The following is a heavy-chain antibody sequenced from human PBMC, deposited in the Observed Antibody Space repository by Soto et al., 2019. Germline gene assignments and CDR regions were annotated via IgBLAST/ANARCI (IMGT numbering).Heavy chain of an antibody. Sequence: QVQLQESGPGLVTPSETLSLTCTVSGDSVSTGPSYWSWIRQPPGKGLECIAFIYNSETTYYNPSLRSRVTISVATSNNQFSLKLSSVTAADTGVYYCARGRGYGYGIDYWGQRTLVSVSS. CDR1: GDSVSTGPSY. J-gene: IGHJ4*02. D-gene: IGHD5-18*01. CDR3: ARGRGYGYGIDY. CDR2: IYNSETT. V-gene: IGHV4-61*01.